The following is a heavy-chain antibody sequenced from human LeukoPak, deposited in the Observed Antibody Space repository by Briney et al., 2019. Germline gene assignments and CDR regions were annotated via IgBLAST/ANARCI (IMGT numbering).Heavy chain of an antibody. V-gene: IGHV4-59*01. Sequence: PSETLSLTCTVSGGSISSYYWSWIRQPPGKGLEWIGYIYYSGSTNYNPSLKSRVTISVDTSKNQFSLKLSSVTAADTAVYYCATTTYYDFWSGYLYGMDVWGQGTTVTVSS. CDR2: IYYSGST. CDR3: ATTTYYDFWSGYLYGMDV. D-gene: IGHD3-3*01. CDR1: GGSISSYY. J-gene: IGHJ6*02.